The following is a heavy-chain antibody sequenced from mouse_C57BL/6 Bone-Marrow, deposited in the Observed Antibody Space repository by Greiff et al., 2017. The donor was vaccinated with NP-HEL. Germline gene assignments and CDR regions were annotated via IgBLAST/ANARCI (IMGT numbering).Heavy chain of an antibody. Sequence: QVQPQQPGAELVRPGSSVKLSCKASGYTFTSYWMDWVKQRPGQGLEWIGNIYPSDSETHYNQKFKDKATLTVDKSSSTAYMQLSSLTSEDSAVYYCARGTGYAMDYWGQGTSVTVSS. CDR3: ARGTGYAMDY. J-gene: IGHJ4*01. CDR1: GYTFTSYW. V-gene: IGHV1-61*01. CDR2: IYPSDSET. D-gene: IGHD4-1*01.